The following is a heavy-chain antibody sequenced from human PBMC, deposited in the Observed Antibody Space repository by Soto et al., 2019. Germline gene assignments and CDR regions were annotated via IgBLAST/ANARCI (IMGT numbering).Heavy chain of an antibody. V-gene: IGHV1-69*02. J-gene: IGHJ3*02. CDR1: CGTFMRYT. D-gene: IGHD2-2*01. CDR3: ARNDCSSTSCYSDAFDI. CDR2: IIPILGIA. Sequence: SGTVSCKASCGTFMRYTMSWVRQAPGKGLEWMGRIIPILGIANYAQKFQGRVTITADKSTSTAYMELSSLRSEDTAVYYCARNDCSSTSCYSDAFDIWGQGTMVTVSS.